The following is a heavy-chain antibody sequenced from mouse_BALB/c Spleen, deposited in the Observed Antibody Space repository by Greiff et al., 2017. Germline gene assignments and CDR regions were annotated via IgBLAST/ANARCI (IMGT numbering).Heavy chain of an antibody. CDR3: TRGDLLWPPYAMDY. Sequence: QVHVKQSGAELVRPGASVTLSCKASGYTFTDYEMHWVKQTPVHGLEWIGAIDPETGGTAYNQKFKGKATLTADKSSSTAYMELRSLTSEDSAVYYGTRGDLLWPPYAMDYWGQGTSGTVSS. D-gene: IGHD2-1*01. CDR1: GYTFTDYE. J-gene: IGHJ4*01. CDR2: IDPETGGT. V-gene: IGHV1-15*01.